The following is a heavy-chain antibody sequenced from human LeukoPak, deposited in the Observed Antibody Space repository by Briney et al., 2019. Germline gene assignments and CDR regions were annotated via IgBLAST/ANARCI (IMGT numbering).Heavy chain of an antibody. CDR2: IYYSGST. D-gene: IGHD3-10*01. V-gene: IGHV4-59*01. CDR3: AGRRGYYFDY. Sequence: SETLSLTCTVSGGSISSYYWSWFRQPPGKGLEWIGYIYYSGSTNYNPSLKSRVTISVDTSKNQFSLKLSSVTAADTAVYYCAGRRGYYFDYWGQGTLVTVSS. J-gene: IGHJ4*02. CDR1: GGSISSYY.